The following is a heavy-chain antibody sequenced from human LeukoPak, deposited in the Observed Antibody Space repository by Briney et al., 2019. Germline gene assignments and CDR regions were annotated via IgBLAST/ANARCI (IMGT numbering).Heavy chain of an antibody. J-gene: IGHJ4*02. CDR1: KFTFSTSS. D-gene: IGHD7-27*01. Sequence: GGSLRLSCAASKFTFSTSSMSWVRQSIGNGRECVAKIQEDGNEMHYVDSVKGRFTISRDNARNSLYLQMNNLRVEDTAIYYCARDYTGGWNDYWGQGTQVTVSS. CDR2: IQEDGNEM. V-gene: IGHV3-7*01. CDR3: ARDYTGGWNDY.